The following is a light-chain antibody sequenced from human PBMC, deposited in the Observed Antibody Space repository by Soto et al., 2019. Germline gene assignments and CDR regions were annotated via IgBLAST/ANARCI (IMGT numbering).Light chain of an antibody. V-gene: IGKV2-28*01. CDR2: LGS. CDR1: QSLLHSNGYNY. J-gene: IGKJ2*01. Sequence: DLVMTQSALSLPVTPGEPASISCRSSQSLLHSNGYNYLDWYLQKPGQSPQLLIYLGSNRASGVPDRFSGSGSGTDFTLKISRVEAEDVGVHYCMQALQTMSTFGQGTKLEIK. CDR3: MQALQTMST.